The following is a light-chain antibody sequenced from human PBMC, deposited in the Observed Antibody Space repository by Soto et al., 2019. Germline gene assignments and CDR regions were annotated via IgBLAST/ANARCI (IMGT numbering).Light chain of an antibody. CDR3: QSYDSSLSGDV. CDR1: SSNIGAGYE. Sequence: QSVLTQPPSVSEAPGQRVTISCTGSSSNIGAGYEAHWYQQVPGTAPKLLIYENNNRPSGVPDRFSGSKSGTSASLAITGLHAEYEAEYYCQSYDSSLSGDVFGTGTKLTVL. CDR2: ENN. V-gene: IGLV1-40*01. J-gene: IGLJ1*01.